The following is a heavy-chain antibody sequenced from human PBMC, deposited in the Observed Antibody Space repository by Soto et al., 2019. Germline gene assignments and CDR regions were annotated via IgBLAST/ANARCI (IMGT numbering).Heavy chain of an antibody. CDR3: ARMFYSDSSGYNNWFDP. CDR1: GYTFTTYD. D-gene: IGHD3-22*01. J-gene: IGHJ5*02. V-gene: IGHV1-8*01. CDR2: MNPNSGNT. Sequence: QVQLVQSGAEVKKPGASVKVSCKASGYTFTTYDINWVRQATGQGLEWMGWMNPNSGNTGYAQKFQGRVTMTRNTSIRTVYMELSSLRSEDTAVSYCARMFYSDSSGYNNWFDPWGQGTPVTVSS.